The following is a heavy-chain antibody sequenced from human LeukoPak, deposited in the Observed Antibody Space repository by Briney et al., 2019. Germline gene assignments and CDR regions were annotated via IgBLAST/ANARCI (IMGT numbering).Heavy chain of an antibody. CDR3: AKDLGEYSSGWYATDNWFDP. CDR1: GFTFSSYA. Sequence: GGSLRLSCAASGFTFSSYAMSWVRQAPGKGLEWVANIKQDGSEKYYVDSVKGRFTISRDNSKNTLYLQMNSLRAEDTAVYYCAKDLGEYSSGWYATDNWFDPWGQGTLVTVSS. J-gene: IGHJ5*02. D-gene: IGHD6-19*01. CDR2: IKQDGSEK. V-gene: IGHV3-7*03.